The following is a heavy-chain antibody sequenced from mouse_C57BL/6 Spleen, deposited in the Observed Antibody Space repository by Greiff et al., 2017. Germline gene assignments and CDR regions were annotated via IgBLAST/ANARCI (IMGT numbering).Heavy chain of an antibody. D-gene: IGHD1-1*01. J-gene: IGHJ2*01. V-gene: IGHV1-4*01. Sequence: QVQLKQSGAELARPGASAKMSCKASGYTFTSYTMHWVKQRPGQGLEWIGYINPSSGYTKYNQKFKDKATLTADKSSSTAYMQLSSLTSEDSAVYYCARRGGSSYLLYFDYWGQGTTLTVSS. CDR1: GYTFTSYT. CDR3: ARRGGSSYLLYFDY. CDR2: INPSSGYT.